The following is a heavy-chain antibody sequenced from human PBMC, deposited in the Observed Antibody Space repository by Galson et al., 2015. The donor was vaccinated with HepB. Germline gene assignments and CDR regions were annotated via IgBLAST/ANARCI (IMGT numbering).Heavy chain of an antibody. CDR3: ARESLGYCSSTSCSNWFDP. CDR1: GFTFSSYT. CDR2: ISYDGSNK. D-gene: IGHD2-2*01. V-gene: IGHV3-30-3*01. J-gene: IGHJ5*02. Sequence: SLRLSCAASGFTFSSYTMHWVRQAPGKGLEWVAVISYDGSNKYYADSVKGRFTISRDNSKNTLYLQMNSLRAEDTAVYYCARESLGYCSSTSCSNWFDPWGQGTLVTVSS.